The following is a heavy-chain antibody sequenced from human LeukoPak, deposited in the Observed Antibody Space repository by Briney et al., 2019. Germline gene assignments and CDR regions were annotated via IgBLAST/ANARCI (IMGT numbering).Heavy chain of an antibody. CDR2: IKQDESEK. V-gene: IGHV3-7*01. D-gene: IGHD3-16*02. Sequence: GGSLRLSCAASGFTFSSYWMSWVRQAPGKGLEWVANIKQDESEKYYVDSVKGRFTISRDNAKNSLYLQMNSLRAEDTAVYYCAREGRFWGSYRSFDPWGQGTLVTVSS. CDR3: AREGRFWGSYRSFDP. J-gene: IGHJ5*02. CDR1: GFTFSSYW.